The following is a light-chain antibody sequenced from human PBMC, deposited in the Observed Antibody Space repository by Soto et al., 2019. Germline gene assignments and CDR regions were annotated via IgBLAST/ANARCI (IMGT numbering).Light chain of an antibody. J-gene: IGKJ1*01. V-gene: IGKV3-20*01. CDR2: GAS. Sequence: EIGLTQSAGTLSLSPGERATLSCRASQSVSSNYLAWYQQRPGQAPRLLIYGASSRATGIPDRFSGSVSGTDFTLTISRLEPEDFAVYYCQRYGGSPGTFGQGTKVDIK. CDR1: QSVSSNY. CDR3: QRYGGSPGT.